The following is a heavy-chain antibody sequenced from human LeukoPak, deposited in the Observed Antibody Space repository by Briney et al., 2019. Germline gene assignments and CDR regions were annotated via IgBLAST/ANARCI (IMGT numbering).Heavy chain of an antibody. V-gene: IGHV4-39*01. CDR3: ARGVEMAGFDY. CDR2: IYYSGGT. CDR1: GGSISSSSYY. Sequence: PSETLSLTCTVSGGSISSSSYYWGWIRQPPGKGLEWIGSIYYSGGTYYNPSLKSRVTISVDTSKNQFSLKLSSVTAADTAVYYCARGVEMAGFDYWGQGNLVTVSS. J-gene: IGHJ4*02. D-gene: IGHD5-24*01.